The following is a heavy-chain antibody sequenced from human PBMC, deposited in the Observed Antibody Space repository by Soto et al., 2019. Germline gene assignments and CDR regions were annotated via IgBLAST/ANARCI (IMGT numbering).Heavy chain of an antibody. D-gene: IGHD3-3*01. CDR3: ARDGLNYSAFWSGYYSSWFDP. J-gene: IGHJ5*02. CDR1: GFTFSSYA. V-gene: IGHV3-30-3*01. Sequence: QVQLVESGGGVVQPGRSLRLSCAASGFTFSSYAMHWVRQAPGKGLEWVAVISYDGSNKYYADSVKGRFTISRDNSKNMLYLKMNSLRAEDTAVYYCARDGLNYSAFWSGYYSSWFDPWGQGTLVTVSS. CDR2: ISYDGSNK.